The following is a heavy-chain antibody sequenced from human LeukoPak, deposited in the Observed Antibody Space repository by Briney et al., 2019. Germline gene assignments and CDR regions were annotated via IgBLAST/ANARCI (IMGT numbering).Heavy chain of an antibody. V-gene: IGHV3-74*01. J-gene: IGHJ4*02. CDR3: AMLAKMATIDDFDY. D-gene: IGHD5-24*01. Sequence: GRSLTLSCAASTFSSSSYWMHWVSQARGKGLGWVSRISSDASSTNYADAVKGRFTTSRDNAKNTLYLQMNSLRAEDTAVYYCAMLAKMATIDDFDYWGQGTLVTVSS. CDR1: TFSSSSYW. CDR2: ISSDASST.